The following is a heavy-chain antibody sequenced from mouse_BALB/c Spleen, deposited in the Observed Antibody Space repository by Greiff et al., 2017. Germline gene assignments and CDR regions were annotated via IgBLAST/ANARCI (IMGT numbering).Heavy chain of an antibody. CDR2: INPSTGYT. Sequence: VKLQESGAELAKPGASVKMSCKASGYTFTSYWMHWVKQRPGQGLEWIGYINPSTGYTEYNQKFKDKATLTADKSSSTAYMQLSSLTSEDSAVYYCARDGDGYYERGDYWGQGTTLTVSS. D-gene: IGHD2-3*01. CDR1: GYTFTSYW. J-gene: IGHJ2*01. CDR3: ARDGDGYYERGDY. V-gene: IGHV1-7*01.